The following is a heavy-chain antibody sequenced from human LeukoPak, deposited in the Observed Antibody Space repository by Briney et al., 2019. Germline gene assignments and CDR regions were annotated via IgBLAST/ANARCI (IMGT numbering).Heavy chain of an antibody. D-gene: IGHD3-22*01. CDR2: LYTGGGT. J-gene: IGHJ4*02. V-gene: IGHV3-53*01. CDR1: GFSVRTTY. Sequence: GGSLRLSCAASGFSVRTTYMSWVPQAPGKGLEWVSVLYTGGGTDHADSVRGRFTISRDNSKNTLSLQMNSLRVEDTAIYYCTRSGYRHPYHFDSWGQGTLVIVSS. CDR3: TRSGYRHPYHFDS.